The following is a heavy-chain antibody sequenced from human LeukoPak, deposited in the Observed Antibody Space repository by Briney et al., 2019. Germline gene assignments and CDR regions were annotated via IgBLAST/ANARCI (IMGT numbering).Heavy chain of an antibody. CDR2: ISSDSSLI. CDR3: AREGTTVTNYYYYYYMDV. CDR1: GFIFSSYS. V-gene: IGHV3-21*01. Sequence: GGSLRLSCAASGFIFSSYSMNWVRQAPGKGLEWVSAISSDSSLIYYADSLKGRFTISRDNSKNTLYLQMNSLRAEDTAVYYCAREGTTVTNYYYYYYMDVWGKGTTVTVSS. J-gene: IGHJ6*03. D-gene: IGHD4-17*01.